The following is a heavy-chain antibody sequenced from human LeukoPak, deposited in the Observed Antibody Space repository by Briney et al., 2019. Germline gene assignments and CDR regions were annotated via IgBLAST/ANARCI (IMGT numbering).Heavy chain of an antibody. CDR3: AKDLGSGWYYDY. D-gene: IGHD6-19*01. V-gene: IGHV3-23*01. CDR1: GFTFSIYA. J-gene: IGHJ4*02. CDR2: ISGSGGST. Sequence: PGGSLRLSCAASGFTFSIYAMSWVRRAPGQGLAWVSAISGSGGSTYYADSVKGRFTISRDNSKNTLYLQMNSLRAEDTAVYYCAKDLGSGWYYDYWGQGTLVTVSS.